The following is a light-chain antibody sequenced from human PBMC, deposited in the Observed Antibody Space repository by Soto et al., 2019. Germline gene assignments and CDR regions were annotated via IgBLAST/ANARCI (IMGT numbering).Light chain of an antibody. CDR3: QQYYSTLWT. J-gene: IGKJ1*01. V-gene: IGKV4-1*01. Sequence: DIVMTQSPDSLAVSLGERATINCKSSQSGLYSSNNKNYLAWYQQKPGQPPKLLIYWASTRESGVPDRFSGSGSETDFTLTISSLQAEDVAVYYCQQYYSTLWTFGQGTKVEIK. CDR1: QSGLYSSNNKNY. CDR2: WAS.